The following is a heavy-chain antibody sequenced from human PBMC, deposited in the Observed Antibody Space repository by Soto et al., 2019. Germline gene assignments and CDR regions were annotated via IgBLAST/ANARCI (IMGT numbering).Heavy chain of an antibody. J-gene: IGHJ3*02. V-gene: IGHV3-7*01. CDR2: IKQDGSEK. Sequence: GGSLRLSCAASGFTFSSYWMSWVRQAPGKGLEWVASIKQDGSEKHYVDSVKGRFTISRDNAKNSLYLQMNSLRAEDTAVYYCASHCSGGSCYLNDAFDIWGQGTMVTVSS. CDR1: GFTFSSYW. CDR3: ASHCSGGSCYLNDAFDI. D-gene: IGHD2-15*01.